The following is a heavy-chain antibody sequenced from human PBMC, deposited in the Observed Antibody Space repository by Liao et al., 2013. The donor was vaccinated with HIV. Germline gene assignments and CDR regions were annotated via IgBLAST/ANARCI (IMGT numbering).Heavy chain of an antibody. CDR2: INHSGSM. V-gene: IGHV4-34*02. D-gene: IGHD2-8*01. J-gene: IGHJ6*03. CDR1: GGSFSDHS. CDR3: ARKSTYAHGFFNYYMDV. Sequence: QVQLQQWGAGLLKPSETLSLTCAVFGGSFSDHSWSWIRQPPGKGLEWIGEINHSGSMTYNPSLKNRLTLSEDTSKNQFSLRLTSLTAADTAVYYCARKSTYAHGFFNYYMDVWAMGPRSASP.